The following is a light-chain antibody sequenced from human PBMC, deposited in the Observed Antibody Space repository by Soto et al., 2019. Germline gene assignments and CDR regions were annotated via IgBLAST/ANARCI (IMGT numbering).Light chain of an antibody. V-gene: IGKV3-20*01. CDR1: QSVSSSY. J-gene: IGKJ1*01. Sequence: EIVLTQSPGTLSLSPGERATLSCRASQSVSSSYLAWYQQKPGQAPRLLIYGASSRATGIPDRFSDSGSGTDFTLTISSLEPEDLAVYYCQQYGSSPRTFGQGTKVDI. CDR3: QQYGSSPRT. CDR2: GAS.